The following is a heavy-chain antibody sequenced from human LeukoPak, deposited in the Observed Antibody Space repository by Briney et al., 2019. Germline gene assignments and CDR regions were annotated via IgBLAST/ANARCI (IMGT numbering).Heavy chain of an antibody. J-gene: IGHJ5*02. D-gene: IGHD6-19*01. CDR2: INPSGGST. CDR3: ARDSLRTAIAMAGGSWFEP. CDR1: GYTFTGYH. Sequence: ASVKVSSMASGYTFTGYHMHWVRQAPGQGLEWMGIINPSGGSTTYAEKFQGRVTMTRDTSTSTVYMELSSLRSEDTAVYYCARDSLRTAIAMAGGSWFEPWGQGTPVTVSS. V-gene: IGHV1-46*01.